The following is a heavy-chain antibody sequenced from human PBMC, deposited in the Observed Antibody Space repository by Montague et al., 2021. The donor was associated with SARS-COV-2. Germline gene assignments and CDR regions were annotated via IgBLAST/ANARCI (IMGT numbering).Heavy chain of an antibody. J-gene: IGHJ4*02. CDR2: TYYRSRWKS. D-gene: IGHD6-13*01. V-gene: IGHV6-1*01. CDR3: VRGIEAAGSYDY. CDR1: GDSVSSNSAT. Sequence: CASSGDSVSSNSATWNWIRQSPSRGLEWLGRTYYRSRWKSDYARAVKSRIAINPDTSKNRFSLQLSSVTPEDTALYYCVRGIEAAGSYDYWGQGTLVTVSS.